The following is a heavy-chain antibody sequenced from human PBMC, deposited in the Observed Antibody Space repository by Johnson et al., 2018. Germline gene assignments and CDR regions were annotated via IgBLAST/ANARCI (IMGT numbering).Heavy chain of an antibody. Sequence: VQLVESGGGVVQPGRSLRLSCAASGFTFSSYDLHWVRQAPGKGLEWVAFISYDGNKKHYADSVKGRFTISRDNSKNTLYRQMNSRRPADTAVFYCVGGGGRRYTYSYDTSKYYYYMDVWGKGTTVTVSS. CDR2: ISYDGNKK. CDR3: VGGGGRRYTYSYDTSKYYYYMDV. V-gene: IGHV3-30*14. CDR1: GFTFSSYD. J-gene: IGHJ6*03. D-gene: IGHD3-22*01.